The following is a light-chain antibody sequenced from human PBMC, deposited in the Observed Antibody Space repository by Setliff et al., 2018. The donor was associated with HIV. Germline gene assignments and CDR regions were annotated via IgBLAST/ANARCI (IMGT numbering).Light chain of an antibody. J-gene: IGLJ1*01. CDR2: RND. CDR1: SSNIETHY. V-gene: IGLV1-47*01. CDR3: AAWNDRPTGIYV. Sequence: QSALTQPPSASGAPGQTVTISCSGSSSNIETHYVYWYQQFPGTAPKLLIYRNDQRPSGVPARFSGSKSGTSAALTISDLRAEDEAEYFCAAWNDRPTGIYVFGTGTKVIVL.